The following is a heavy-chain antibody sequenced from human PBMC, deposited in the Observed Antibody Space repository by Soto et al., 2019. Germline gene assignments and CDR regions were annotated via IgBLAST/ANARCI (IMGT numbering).Heavy chain of an antibody. CDR2: IHHGGSP. CDR1: GYSLGSGYY. D-gene: IGHD2-21*02. Sequence: SETLSLTCAVSGYSLGSGYYWGWVRPSRGKELEWIGSIHHGGSPLYNPSLKGRIAISMDTSKNQVSLNLSSATAADTGIYYCARAWTEVATASWRQGTQVTVHS. J-gene: IGHJ5*02. CDR3: ARAWTEVATAS. V-gene: IGHV4-38-2*01.